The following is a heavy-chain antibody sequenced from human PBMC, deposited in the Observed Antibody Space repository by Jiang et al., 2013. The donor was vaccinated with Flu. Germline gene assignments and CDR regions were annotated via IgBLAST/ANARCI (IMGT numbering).Heavy chain of an antibody. J-gene: IGHJ4*02. CDR3: ASSGYGSGSYRGY. Sequence: KFQGRVTITRDTSASTAYMELSSLRSEDTAVYYCASSGYGSGSYRGYWGQGTLVTVSS. V-gene: IGHV1-3*01. D-gene: IGHD3-10*01.